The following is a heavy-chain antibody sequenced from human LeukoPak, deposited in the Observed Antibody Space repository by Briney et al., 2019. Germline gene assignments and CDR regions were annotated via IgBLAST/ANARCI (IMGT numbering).Heavy chain of an antibody. Sequence: GGSLRLSCAASGFTFSSYWMSWVRQAPGKGLEWVANIKYDGSEKYYVDSVKGRFTISRDNAKNSLYLQMNSLRAEDTAVYYCARDIEAAGLFLDYWGQGTLVTVSS. J-gene: IGHJ4*02. CDR1: GFTFSSYW. D-gene: IGHD6-13*01. CDR3: ARDIEAAGLFLDY. V-gene: IGHV3-7*01. CDR2: IKYDGSEK.